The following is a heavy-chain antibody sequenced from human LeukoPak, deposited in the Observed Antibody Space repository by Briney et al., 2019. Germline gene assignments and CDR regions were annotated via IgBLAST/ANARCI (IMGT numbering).Heavy chain of an antibody. CDR3: AKGGYDILTGYYY. CDR2: ISGSGGST. Sequence: GGSLRLSCTASGFTFSGYSMNWIRQAPGKGLEWVSAISGSGGSTYYADSVKGRFTISRDNSKNTLYLQMNSLRAEDTAVYYCAKGGYDILTGYYYWGQGTLVTVSS. CDR1: GFTFSGYS. J-gene: IGHJ4*02. D-gene: IGHD3-9*01. V-gene: IGHV3-23*01.